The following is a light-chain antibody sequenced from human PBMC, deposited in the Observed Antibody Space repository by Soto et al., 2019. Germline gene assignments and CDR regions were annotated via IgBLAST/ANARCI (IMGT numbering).Light chain of an antibody. CDR1: QSVLYSSNNKNY. Sequence: DIVVTQSPDSLAVSLGERATINCKSSQSVLYSSNNKNYLAWYQQKPGQPPKLLIYWASTRESGVPDRFSGSGSGTDFTLTISSLQAEDVAVYYCQQHFSTPQTFGQGTKVEIK. CDR3: QQHFSTPQT. V-gene: IGKV4-1*01. J-gene: IGKJ1*01. CDR2: WAS.